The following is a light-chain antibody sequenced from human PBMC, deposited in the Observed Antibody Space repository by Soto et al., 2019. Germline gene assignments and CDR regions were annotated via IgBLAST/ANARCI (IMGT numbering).Light chain of an antibody. J-gene: IGKJ2*01. CDR1: QSVGSN. CDR3: QEYTDWSST. Sequence: EIVMTQSPATLYVSTGESATLSCRASQSVGSNLAWYQQKPGQAPRLLIYGASTRATGTPTRFSGSGSGTDFTLSISSLQSEDFAVYYCQEYTDWSSTFGQGTKLDIK. CDR2: GAS. V-gene: IGKV3-15*01.